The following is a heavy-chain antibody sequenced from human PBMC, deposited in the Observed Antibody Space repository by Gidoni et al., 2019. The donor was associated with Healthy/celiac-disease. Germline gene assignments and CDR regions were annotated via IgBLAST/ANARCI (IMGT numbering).Heavy chain of an antibody. CDR2: SIPILGIA. CDR3: ARWSRSGYRPYYYYYMDV. J-gene: IGHJ6*03. Sequence: QVQLVQSGAAVKKPGSSVTVSCKASGGTFSRYAISWVRQAPGQGLEWRGRSIPILGIANCAQKFQGRVTITAAKSTSTAYMELSSLRSEDTAVYYCARWSRSGYRPYYYYYMDVWGKGTTVTVSS. CDR1: GGTFSRYA. D-gene: IGHD5-12*01. V-gene: IGHV1-69*04.